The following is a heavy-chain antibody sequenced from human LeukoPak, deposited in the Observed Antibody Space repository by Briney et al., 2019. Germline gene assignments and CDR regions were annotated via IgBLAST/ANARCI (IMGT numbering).Heavy chain of an antibody. CDR1: GGSISSSSYY. CDR2: IYYSGST. Sequence: SETLSLTCTVSGGSISSSSYYWGWIRQPPGKGLEWIGSIYYSGSTYYNPSLKSRVTISVDTSKNQFSLKLSSVTAADTAVYYCARDLGIAVAATDYWGQGTLVTVSS. D-gene: IGHD6-19*01. J-gene: IGHJ4*02. V-gene: IGHV4-39*07. CDR3: ARDLGIAVAATDY.